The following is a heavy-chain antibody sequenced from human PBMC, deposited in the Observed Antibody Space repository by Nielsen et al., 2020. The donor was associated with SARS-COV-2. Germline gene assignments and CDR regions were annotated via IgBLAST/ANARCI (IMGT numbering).Heavy chain of an antibody. J-gene: IGHJ6*02. CDR1: GGSLSGSY. V-gene: IGHV4-59*08. Sequence: SETLSLTCAVYGGSLSGSYWSWIRQPPGKGLEWIGYIYYTGSTNYNPSLKSRVTISVDTSKNQFSLKLSSVTAADTAVYYCARVKNNWYGGVDVWGQGTTVTVSS. CDR3: ARVKNNWYGGVDV. CDR2: IYYTGST. D-gene: IGHD1-1*01.